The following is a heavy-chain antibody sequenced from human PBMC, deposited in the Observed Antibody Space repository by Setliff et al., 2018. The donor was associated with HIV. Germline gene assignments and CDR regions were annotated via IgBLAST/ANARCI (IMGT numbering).Heavy chain of an antibody. Sequence: GASVKVSCKASGYTFTGYYMQWVRRAPGQGLEWMGWINPNSGGTNYAQKFQDRVIMTRDTSISTAYMELSSLRSDDTAVYYCASAGLSSTPYYYYYYMDVWGKGTTVTVSS. V-gene: IGHV1-2*02. D-gene: IGHD1-1*01. CDR3: ASAGLSSTPYYYYYYMDV. CDR1: GYTFTGYY. CDR2: INPNSGGT. J-gene: IGHJ6*03.